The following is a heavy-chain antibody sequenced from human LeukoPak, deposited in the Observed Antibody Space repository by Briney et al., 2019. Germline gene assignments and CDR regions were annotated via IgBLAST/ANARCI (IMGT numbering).Heavy chain of an antibody. CDR3: ASPPLTTVTTAPWLV. CDR2: IYHSGST. D-gene: IGHD4-17*01. Sequence: SETLSLTCTVSGNSISSGYYWGWIRQPPGQGLEWIGIIYHSGSTYYNPSLKSRVTISLDTSKNQFSLKLSSVTAADTAVYYCASPPLTTVTTAPWLVWGKGTTVTVSS. V-gene: IGHV4-38-2*02. CDR1: GNSISSGYY. J-gene: IGHJ6*04.